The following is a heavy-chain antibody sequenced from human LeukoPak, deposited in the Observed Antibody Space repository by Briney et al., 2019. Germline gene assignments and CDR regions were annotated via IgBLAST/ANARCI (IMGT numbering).Heavy chain of an antibody. D-gene: IGHD3-3*01. CDR2: INPNSGGT. V-gene: IGHV1-2*02. J-gene: IGHJ5*02. Sequence: ASVKVSCKASGYTFTGYYMHWVRQAPGQGLEWMGWINPNSGGTNYAQKFQGRVTMTRGTSISTAYMELSRLRSDDTAVYYCARDQKLRFLESLPAPFHAWGQETLVTVSS. CDR1: GYTFTGYY. CDR3: ARDQKLRFLESLPAPFHA.